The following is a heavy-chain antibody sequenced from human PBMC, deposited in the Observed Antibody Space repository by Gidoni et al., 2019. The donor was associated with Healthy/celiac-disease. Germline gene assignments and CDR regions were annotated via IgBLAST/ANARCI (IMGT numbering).Heavy chain of an antibody. CDR1: GGSFSGYY. CDR3: ARGYVGTYYYYGMDV. CDR2: INHSGST. Sequence: QVQLQQWGAGLLKPSETLSLTCAVYGGSFSGYYWSWIRQPPGKGLEWIGEINHSGSTNYTPSLKSRVTISVDTSKNQFSLKLSSVTAADTAVYYCARGYVGTYYYYGMDVWGQGTTVTVSS. V-gene: IGHV4-34*01. J-gene: IGHJ6*02. D-gene: IGHD2-8*01.